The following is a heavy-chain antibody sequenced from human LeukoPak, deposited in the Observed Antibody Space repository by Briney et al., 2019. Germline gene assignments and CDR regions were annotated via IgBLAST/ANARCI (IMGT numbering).Heavy chain of an antibody. CDR2: IYYSGST. CDR3: ARSYCGGDCYSFDY. J-gene: IGHJ4*02. D-gene: IGHD2-21*02. CDR1: GGSISSYY. V-gene: IGHV4-59*01. Sequence: SETLFLTCTVSGGSISSYYWSWIRQPPGKGLEWIGYIYYSGSTNYNPSLKSRVTISVDTSKNQFSLKLSSVTAADTAVYYCARSYCGGDCYSFDYWGQGTLVTVSS.